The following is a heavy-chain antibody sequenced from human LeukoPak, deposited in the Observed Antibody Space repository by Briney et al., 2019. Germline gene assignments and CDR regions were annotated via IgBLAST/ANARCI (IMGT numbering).Heavy chain of an antibody. CDR1: GGSISSSSYY. D-gene: IGHD3-10*01. V-gene: IGHV4-39*07. CDR3: ARVLYYYGSGSPSDY. CDR2: IYYSGST. Sequence: SETLSLTCTVSGGSISSSSYYWGWIRQPPGKGLEWIGSIYYSGSTYYNPSLKSRVTISVDTSKNQFSLKLSSVTAADTAVYYCARVLYYYGSGSPSDYWGQGTLVTVSS. J-gene: IGHJ4*02.